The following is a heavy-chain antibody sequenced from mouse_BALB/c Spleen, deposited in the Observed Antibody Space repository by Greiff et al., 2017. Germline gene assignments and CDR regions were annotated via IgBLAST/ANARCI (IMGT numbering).Heavy chain of an antibody. J-gene: IGHJ3*01. V-gene: IGHV14-3*02. Sequence: GQLQQSGAELVKPGASVKLSCTASGFNIKDTYMHWVKQRPEQGLEWIGRIDPANGNTKYDPKFQGKATITADTSSNTAYLQLSSLTSEDTAVYYSARWYRYDPCFAYWGQGTLVTVSA. D-gene: IGHD2-14*01. CDR3: ARWYRYDPCFAY. CDR1: GFNIKDTY. CDR2: IDPANGNT.